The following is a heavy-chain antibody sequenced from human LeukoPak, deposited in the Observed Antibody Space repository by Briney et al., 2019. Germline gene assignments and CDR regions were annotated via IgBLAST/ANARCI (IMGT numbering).Heavy chain of an antibody. V-gene: IGHV4-34*01. CDR1: GGSFSGYY. D-gene: IGHD4-17*01. J-gene: IGHJ2*01. Sequence: SETLSLTCAVYGGSFSGYYWSWIRQPPGKGLEWIAEINHSGSTNYNPSLKSRVTISVDTSKNQFSLKLSSVTAADTAVYYCAIPSTVTSNWYFDLWGRGTLVTVSS. CDR2: INHSGST. CDR3: AIPSTVTSNWYFDL.